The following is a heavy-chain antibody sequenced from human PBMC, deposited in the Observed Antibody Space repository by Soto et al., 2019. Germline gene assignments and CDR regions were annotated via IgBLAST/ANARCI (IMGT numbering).Heavy chain of an antibody. CDR1: GFTFSSYW. J-gene: IGHJ6*02. V-gene: IGHV3-74*01. Sequence: PGGSLRLSCAASGFTFSSYWMHWVRQAPGKGLVWVSRINSDGSSTSYADSVKGRFTISRDNAKNTLYLQMNSLRAEDTAVYYCARSVPGYYDFWSGLYYYYGMDVWGQGTTVTVSS. CDR2: INSDGSST. CDR3: ARSVPGYYDFWSGLYYYYGMDV. D-gene: IGHD3-3*01.